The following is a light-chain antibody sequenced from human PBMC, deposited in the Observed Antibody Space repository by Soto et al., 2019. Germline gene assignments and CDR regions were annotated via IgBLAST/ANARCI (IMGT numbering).Light chain of an antibody. CDR1: SSDIGYYNR. J-gene: IGLJ2*01. V-gene: IGLV2-18*02. CDR3: SSSSRSTTSVI. CDR2: EVS. Sequence: QSALTQPPSVSGSPGQSVTISCTGTSSDIGYYNRVSWYQQSPDTAPKLMLYEVSNRTSGVPDRFSGSKSGNTAALTISGLQAEDEAVFFCSSSSRSTTSVIFGGGTKVTVL.